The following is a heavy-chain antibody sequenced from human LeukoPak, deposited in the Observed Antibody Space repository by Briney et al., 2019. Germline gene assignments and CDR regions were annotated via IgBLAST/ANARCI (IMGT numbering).Heavy chain of an antibody. CDR2: IYHSGST. V-gene: IGHV4-38-2*02. CDR1: GYSISSGYY. Sequence: PSETLSLTCTVSGYSISSGYYWSWIRQPPGKGLEWIGSIYHSGSTYYNPSLKSRVTISVDTSKNQFSLKLSSVTAADTAVYYCARHLRYSSSWYGRPYNWFDPWGQGTLVTVSS. J-gene: IGHJ5*02. D-gene: IGHD6-13*01. CDR3: ARHLRYSSSWYGRPYNWFDP.